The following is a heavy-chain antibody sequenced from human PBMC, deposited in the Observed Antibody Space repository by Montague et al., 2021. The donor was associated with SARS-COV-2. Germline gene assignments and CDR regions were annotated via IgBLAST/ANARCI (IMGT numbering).Heavy chain of an antibody. J-gene: IGHJ5*02. D-gene: IGHD3-9*01. CDR3: ASLGEILAGYYNCFDP. V-gene: IGHV4-39*01. CDR1: GGSISSSSYY. Sequence: SETLSLTCTVSGGSISSSSYYSGLLRHPPGKLLEWIGSIYSSGSTYNTSSLNSLVTISVDTSKDQFSLKLCSVTAAATAVYYCASLGEILAGYYNCFDPWGQGTLVTVSS. CDR2: IYSSGST.